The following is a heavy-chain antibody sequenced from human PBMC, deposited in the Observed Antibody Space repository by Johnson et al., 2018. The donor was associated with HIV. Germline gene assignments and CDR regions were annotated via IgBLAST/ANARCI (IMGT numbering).Heavy chain of an antibody. Sequence: QVQLVESGGGVVQPGRSLRLSCAASGFTFSNYALHWVRQAPGKGLGWVAVISYDGNNKYYADSVKGRFIISRDNSKNTLYLQMNSLRAEDTAVYYCANGRHYYDSSGPDPDACDIWGQGTMVTVSS. CDR3: ANGRHYYDSSGPDPDACDI. CDR1: GFTFSNYA. J-gene: IGHJ3*02. CDR2: ISYDGNNK. D-gene: IGHD3-22*01. V-gene: IGHV3-30*04.